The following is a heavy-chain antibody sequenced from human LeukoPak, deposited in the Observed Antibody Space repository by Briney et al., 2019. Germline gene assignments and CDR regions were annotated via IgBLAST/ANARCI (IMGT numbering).Heavy chain of an antibody. CDR3: ARRSAAPGVFDY. D-gene: IGHD6-13*01. Sequence: GESLKIPRKGSGYSFTSYWIGWVRQMPGKGLGWMGIIYPGDSDTRYSPSFQGQVTISADKSISTAYLQWSSLKASDTAMYYCARRSAAPGVFDYWGQGTLVTVSS. CDR1: GYSFTSYW. V-gene: IGHV5-51*01. CDR2: IYPGDSDT. J-gene: IGHJ4*02.